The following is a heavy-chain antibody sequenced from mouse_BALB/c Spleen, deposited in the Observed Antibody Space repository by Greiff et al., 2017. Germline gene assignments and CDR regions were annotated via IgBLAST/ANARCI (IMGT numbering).Heavy chain of an antibody. J-gene: IGHJ4*01. V-gene: IGHV1-80*01. CDR1: GYAFSSYW. CDR3: ATGDAMDY. CDR2: IYPGDGDT. Sequence: SGAELVRPGSSVKISCKASGYAFSSYWMNWVKQRPGQGLEWIGQIYPGDGDTNYNGKFKGKATLTADKSSSTAYMQLSSLTSEDSAVYFCATGDAMDYWGQGTSVTVSS.